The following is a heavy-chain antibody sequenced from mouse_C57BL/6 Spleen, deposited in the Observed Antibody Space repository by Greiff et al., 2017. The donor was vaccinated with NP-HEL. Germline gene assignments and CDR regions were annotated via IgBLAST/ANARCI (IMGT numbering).Heavy chain of an antibody. CDR1: GYTFTDYY. CDR2: INPNNGGT. CDR3: ARSAYYDYDGAWFAY. D-gene: IGHD2-4*01. Sequence: EVQLQQSGPELVKPGASVKISCKASGYTFTDYYMNWVKQSHGKSLEWIGDINPNNGGTSYNQKFKGKATLTVDKSSSTAYMELRSLTSEDSAVYYCARSAYYDYDGAWFAYWGQGTLVTVSA. V-gene: IGHV1-26*01. J-gene: IGHJ3*01.